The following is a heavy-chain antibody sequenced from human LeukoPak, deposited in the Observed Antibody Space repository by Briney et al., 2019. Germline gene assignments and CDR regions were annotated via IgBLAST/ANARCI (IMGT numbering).Heavy chain of an antibody. CDR3: ARDIGSSWPNWFDP. D-gene: IGHD6-13*01. CDR1: GGSISSYY. V-gene: IGHV4-4*07. J-gene: IGHJ5*02. Sequence: SETLSLTCTVSGGSISSYYWSWIRQPAGKGLEWIGRIYTSGSTNCNPSLKSRVTMSVDTSKNQFSLKLSSVTAADTAVYYCARDIGSSWPNWFDPWGQGTLVTVSS. CDR2: IYTSGST.